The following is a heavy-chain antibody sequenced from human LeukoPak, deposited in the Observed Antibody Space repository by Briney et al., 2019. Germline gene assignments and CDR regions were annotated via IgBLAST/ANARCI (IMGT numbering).Heavy chain of an antibody. J-gene: IGHJ4*02. CDR1: GFTFSSDG. D-gene: IGHD6-19*01. Sequence: GGSLRLSCAASGFTFSSDGMHWVRQAPGKGLEWVAFIRYVGSNKYSADSVRGRFTFSRETSKNHRYRQMNSLRAEDRACYYFATLSKSGWTANDYWGQGTLVTVSS. V-gene: IGHV3-30*02. CDR3: ATLSKSGWTANDY. CDR2: IRYVGSNK.